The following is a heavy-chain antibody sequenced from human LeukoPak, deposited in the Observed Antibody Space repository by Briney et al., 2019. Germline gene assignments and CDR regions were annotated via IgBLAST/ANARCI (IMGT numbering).Heavy chain of an antibody. CDR1: GFTFSSYS. CDR2: ISNSSSTI. Sequence: PGGSLRLSCAASGFTFSSYSMNWVRQAPGKVLEWVSYISNSSSTIYYADSVKGRFTISRDNAKNSLYLQMNSLRAEDTAVYYCAGGYTGFGYWGQGTLVTVSS. J-gene: IGHJ4*02. CDR3: AGGYTGFGY. V-gene: IGHV3-48*01. D-gene: IGHD5-24*01.